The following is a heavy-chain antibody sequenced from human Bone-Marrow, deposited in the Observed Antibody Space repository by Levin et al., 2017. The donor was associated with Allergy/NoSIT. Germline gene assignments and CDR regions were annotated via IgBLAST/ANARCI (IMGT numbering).Heavy chain of an antibody. V-gene: IGHV4-59*08. CDR1: GGSISSYY. D-gene: IGHD6-13*01. CDR3: ARQDSRAGWFDP. J-gene: IGHJ5*02. Sequence: PSETLSLTCTVSGGSISSYYWSWIRQPPGKGLEWIGYIYYSGSTNYNPSLKSRVTISVDTSKNQFSLKLSSVTAADTAVYYCARQDSRAGWFDPWGQGTLVTVSS. CDR2: IYYSGST.